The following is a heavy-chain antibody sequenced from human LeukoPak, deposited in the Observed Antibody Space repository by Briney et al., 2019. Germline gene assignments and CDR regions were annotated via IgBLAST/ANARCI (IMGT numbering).Heavy chain of an antibody. D-gene: IGHD3-22*01. V-gene: IGHV3-30*18. CDR1: GFTFSSYG. CDR2: ISYDGSNK. CDR3: AKGDDSSGYYYADY. J-gene: IGHJ4*02. Sequence: GGSLRLSCAASGFTFSSYGMHWVRQAPGKGPEWVAVISYDGSNKYYADSVKGRFTISRDNSKNTLYLQMNSLRAEDTAVYYCAKGDDSSGYYYADYWGQGTLVTVSS.